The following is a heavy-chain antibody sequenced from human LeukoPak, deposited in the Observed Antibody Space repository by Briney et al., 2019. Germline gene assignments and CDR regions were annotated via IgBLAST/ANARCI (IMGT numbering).Heavy chain of an antibody. Sequence: GGSLRLSCAASGFTFSSYWMSWVRQAPGKGLEWVANIKQDGSEKYYVDSVKGRFTISRDNAKNSLYLQMNSLRAEDTAVYYCARAYFPIATTSYFDYWGQGTLVTVSS. CDR1: GFTFSSYW. CDR2: IKQDGSEK. V-gene: IGHV3-7*01. J-gene: IGHJ4*02. D-gene: IGHD6-13*01. CDR3: ARAYFPIATTSYFDY.